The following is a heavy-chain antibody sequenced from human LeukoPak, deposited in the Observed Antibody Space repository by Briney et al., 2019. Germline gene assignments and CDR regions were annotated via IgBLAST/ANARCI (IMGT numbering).Heavy chain of an antibody. V-gene: IGHV4-34*01. CDR1: GGSFSGYY. Sequence: PSETLSLTCAVYGGSFSGYYWSWIRQPPGKGLEWIGEINHSGSTNYNPSLKSRVTISVDMSKNQFSLKLSSVTAADTAVYYCARGVLRFRPFDYWGQGTLVTVSS. D-gene: IGHD3-3*01. CDR3: ARGVLRFRPFDY. J-gene: IGHJ4*02. CDR2: INHSGST.